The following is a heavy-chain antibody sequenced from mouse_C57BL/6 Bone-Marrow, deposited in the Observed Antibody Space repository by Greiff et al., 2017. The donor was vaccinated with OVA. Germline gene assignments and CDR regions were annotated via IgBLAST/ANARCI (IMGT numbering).Heavy chain of an antibody. V-gene: IGHV1-64*01. CDR1: GYTFTSYW. CDR3: ARSGYDYDGGDYYYAMDY. D-gene: IGHD2-4*01. CDR2: IHPNSGST. Sequence: QVQLQQPGAELVKPGASVKLSCKASGYTFTSYWMHWVKQRPGQGLEWIGMIHPNSGSTNYNEKFKSKATLTVDKSSSTAYMQRSSLTSEDSAVYYCARSGYDYDGGDYYYAMDYWGQGTSVTVSS. J-gene: IGHJ4*01.